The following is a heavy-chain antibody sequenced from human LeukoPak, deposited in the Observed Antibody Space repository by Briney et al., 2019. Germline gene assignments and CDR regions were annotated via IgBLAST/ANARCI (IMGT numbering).Heavy chain of an antibody. Sequence: GGSLRLSCAASGFTFTSYAMSWVRQAPGKGLEWASGITGGGITTFYADSVKGRFTISRDNSKNTLYLQMSSLRAEDTAVYYCAKDRHTLDTFDIWGQGTTVTVSS. CDR1: GFTFTSYA. V-gene: IGHV3-23*01. CDR2: ITGGGITT. CDR3: AKDRHTLDTFDI. J-gene: IGHJ3*02.